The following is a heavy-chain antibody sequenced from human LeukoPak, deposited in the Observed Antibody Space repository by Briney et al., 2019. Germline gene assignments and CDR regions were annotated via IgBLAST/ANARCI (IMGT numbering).Heavy chain of an antibody. CDR3: ARLTSNGATYFEY. Sequence: PSQTLSLTCAVSGGSISSGGYSWSWIRQPPGKGLGWIGYIYHSGSTYYNPSLKSRVTISVDRSKNQFSLKLSSVTAADTAVYYCARLTSNGATYFEYWGQGTLVTVSS. CDR2: IYHSGST. CDR1: GGSISSGGYS. D-gene: IGHD2-2*01. V-gene: IGHV4-30-2*01. J-gene: IGHJ4*02.